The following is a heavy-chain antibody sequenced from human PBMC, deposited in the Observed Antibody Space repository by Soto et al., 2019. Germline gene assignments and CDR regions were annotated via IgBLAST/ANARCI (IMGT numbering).Heavy chain of an antibody. V-gene: IGHV4-39*01. CDR2: IYYSGST. CDR1: GGSISSSSYY. D-gene: IGHD3-9*01. CDR3: ARPYYDILTGYSP. Sequence: SETLSLTCTVSGGSISSSSYYWGWIRQPPGKGLEWIGSIYYSGSTYYNPSLKSRVTISVDTSKNQFSLKLSSVTAADTAVYYCARPYYDILTGYSPWGQGTLVTVS. J-gene: IGHJ5*02.